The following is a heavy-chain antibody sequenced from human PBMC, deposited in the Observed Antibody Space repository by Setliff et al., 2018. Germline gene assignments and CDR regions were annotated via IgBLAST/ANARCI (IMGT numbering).Heavy chain of an antibody. D-gene: IGHD3-16*01. J-gene: IGHJ4*02. V-gene: IGHV4-59*11. Sequence: SETLSLTCSVSGGSITSHYWSWIRQSPGKGLEWIGYIYYSGSTNYNPSLESRVTISVDTSKNQFSLRLNSATAADTAVYYCARLRGAFDYWGQGTLVTVSS. CDR3: ARLRGAFDY. CDR1: GGSITSHY. CDR2: IYYSGST.